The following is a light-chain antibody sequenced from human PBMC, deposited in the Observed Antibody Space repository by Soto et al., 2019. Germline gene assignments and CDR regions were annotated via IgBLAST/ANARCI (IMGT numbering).Light chain of an antibody. J-gene: IGLJ3*02. Sequence: QSVLTQPASVSGSPGQSITLSCTGTNSGVGGYNYVSWYRQPPGTAPTLMIYEVSKRPPGVSRRFSGSKAGNTASPTITGLRGEDEAEDFFNSHSYGGRRGVFGGGTKRTVL. V-gene: IGLV2-14*01. CDR1: NSGVGGYNY. CDR3: NSHSYGGRRGV. CDR2: EVS.